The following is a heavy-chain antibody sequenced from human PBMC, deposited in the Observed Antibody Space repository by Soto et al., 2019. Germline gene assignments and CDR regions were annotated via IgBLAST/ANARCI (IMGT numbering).Heavy chain of an antibody. J-gene: IGHJ2*01. D-gene: IGHD2-8*01. Sequence: EVQLVESGGGLVQPGGSLRLSCAASGFTVSDNYVRWVRQAPGKGLECVSLIYSGGSTYYADSVKDRFTISRDSFTNTFYLQMNGLRGDDTAVYYCASSPNRGLWGRCTLVTVSS. CDR3: ASSPNRGL. CDR1: GFTVSDNY. V-gene: IGHV3-66*01. CDR2: IYSGGST.